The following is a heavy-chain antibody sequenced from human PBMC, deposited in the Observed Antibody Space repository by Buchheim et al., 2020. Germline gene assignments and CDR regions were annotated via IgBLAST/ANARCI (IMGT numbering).Heavy chain of an antibody. V-gene: IGHV3-23*01. J-gene: IGHJ4*02. Sequence: EVQLLESGGGLVQPGGSLRLSCAASGFTFSSYAMSWVRQAPGKGLEWVSAISGSGGSTYYADSVKGRFTISRDNSKNTLYLQMNSLRAEDTAVYYCAKASQEVSSGWYLWDPNQFSGSVDYWGQGTL. D-gene: IGHD6-19*01. CDR3: AKASQEVSSGWYLWDPNQFSGSVDY. CDR1: GFTFSSYA. CDR2: ISGSGGST.